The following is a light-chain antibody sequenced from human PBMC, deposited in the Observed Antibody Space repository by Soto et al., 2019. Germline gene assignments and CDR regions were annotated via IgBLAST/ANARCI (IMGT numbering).Light chain of an antibody. J-gene: IGLJ2*01. CDR2: EVT. CDR1: SSDVGGYNY. Sequence: QSALTQPASVSGSPGQSITISCTGTSSDVGGYNYVSWYQQHPGKAPKLMIYEVTNRPSGVSNRFSGSKSGNTDSLTISGLQAEDETHYYCSSYTSSSTVVFGGGTKLTVL. CDR3: SSYTSSSTVV. V-gene: IGLV2-14*01.